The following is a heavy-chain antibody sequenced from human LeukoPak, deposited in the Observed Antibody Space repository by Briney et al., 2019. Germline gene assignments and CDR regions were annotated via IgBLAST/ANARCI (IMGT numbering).Heavy chain of an antibody. V-gene: IGHV3-53*01. J-gene: IGHJ3*02. D-gene: IGHD1-26*01. Sequence: GGSLRLSCAASGFTVSSNYMSWVRQAPGKGLEWVSVLSSGGTTYYADSVKGRFTISRDNSKNTLYLQMNSLRAEDTATYYCARGGDIVGATRSAFDIWGQGTMVTVSS. CDR1: GFTVSSNY. CDR3: ARGGDIVGATRSAFDI. CDR2: LSSGGTT.